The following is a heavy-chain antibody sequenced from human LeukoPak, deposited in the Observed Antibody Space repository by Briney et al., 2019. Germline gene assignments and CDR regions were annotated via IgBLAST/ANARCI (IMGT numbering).Heavy chain of an antibody. J-gene: IGHJ4*02. Sequence: ASVKVSCKASGGTLSSYAISWVPQAPGQGLEWMAGIIPIFGTANYAQKAQGRVTITADKSTSTAYMELSSLRSEDTAVYYCARGDGYSSPYYFDYWGQGTLVTVSS. CDR3: ARGDGYSSPYYFDY. V-gene: IGHV1-69*06. CDR1: GGTLSSYA. CDR2: IIPIFGTA. D-gene: IGHD5-18*01.